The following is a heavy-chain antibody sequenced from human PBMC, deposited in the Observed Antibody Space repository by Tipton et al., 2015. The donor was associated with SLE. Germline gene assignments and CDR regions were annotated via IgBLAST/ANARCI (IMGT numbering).Heavy chain of an antibody. Sequence: TLSLTCTVSGSFISSYHSWAWIRQPPGKGLEWIGRISYDGFSNYNPSLTSRVTISADRSKNQFSLKLNSVTAADTAIYYCAREIRFLEWLSYYYYMDVWGKGTTVTVSS. V-gene: IGHV4-38-2*02. D-gene: IGHD3-3*01. J-gene: IGHJ6*03. CDR2: ISYDGFS. CDR3: AREIRFLEWLSYYYYMDV. CDR1: GSFISSYHS.